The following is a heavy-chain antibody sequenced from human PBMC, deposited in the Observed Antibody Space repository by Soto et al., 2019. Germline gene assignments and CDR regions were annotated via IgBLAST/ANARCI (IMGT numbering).Heavy chain of an antibody. CDR1: GFTFSGSA. J-gene: IGHJ6*03. D-gene: IGHD3-10*01. CDR3: TRQKLTARGVAYYYYYYMDV. Sequence: GGSLRLSCAASGFTFSGSAMHWVRQASGKGLEWVGRIRSKANSYATAYAASVKGRFTISRDDSKNTAYLQMNSLKTEDTAVYYCTRQKLTARGVAYYYYYYMDVWGKGTTVTVSS. V-gene: IGHV3-73*01. CDR2: IRSKANSYAT.